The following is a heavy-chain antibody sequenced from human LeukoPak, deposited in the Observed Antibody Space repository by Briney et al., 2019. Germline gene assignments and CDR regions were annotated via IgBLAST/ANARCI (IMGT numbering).Heavy chain of an antibody. CDR2: ISTYHGNT. V-gene: IGHV1-18*01. CDR1: GYAFTTYD. Sequence: ASVKVSCKASGYAFTTYDISWVRQAHGQGLEWVGWISTYHGNTNYAQNFQGRVTMTTETPTSTASMELRSLRSDDTAVYYCARAPRPSYESSGYYLDYWGQGTLVTVSS. J-gene: IGHJ4*02. CDR3: ARAPRPSYESSGYYLDY. D-gene: IGHD3-22*01.